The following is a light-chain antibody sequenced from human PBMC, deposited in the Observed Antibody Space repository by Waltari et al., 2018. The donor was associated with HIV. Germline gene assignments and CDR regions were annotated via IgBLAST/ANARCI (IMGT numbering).Light chain of an antibody. V-gene: IGLV1-47*01. Sequence: QSVLTQPPSASGTPGQRILIPGSGGRSNTDFNYVNRFQHLPGPAPEPLIQKNNQRTSGVPARFSASNSGTSASLAIRGLRSEDEADYYCGAWDDSLSAWVFGGGTKLSVL. CDR1: RSNTDFNY. CDR2: KNN. CDR3: GAWDDSLSAWV. J-gene: IGLJ3*02.